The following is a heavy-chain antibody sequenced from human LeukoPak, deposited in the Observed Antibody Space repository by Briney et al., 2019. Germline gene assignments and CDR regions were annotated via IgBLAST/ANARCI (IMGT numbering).Heavy chain of an antibody. V-gene: IGHV1-18*01. CDR2: ITPYNGNT. CDR1: GYTFTNYG. J-gene: IGHJ4*02. Sequence: ASVKVSCKASGYTFTNYGISWVRQAPGQGLEWMGWITPYNGNTNYAQKLQGRVTMTTDTSTTTVYMELRSLRSDDTAVYYCARDPNQYEAVHPFDYWGQGTLVTVSS. CDR3: ARDPNQYEAVHPFDY. D-gene: IGHD6-19*01.